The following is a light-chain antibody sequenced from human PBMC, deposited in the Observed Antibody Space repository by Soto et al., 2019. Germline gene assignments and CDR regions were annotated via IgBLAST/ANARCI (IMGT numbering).Light chain of an antibody. J-gene: IGKJ1*01. V-gene: IGKV3-15*01. Sequence: EIVLTQSPGTLSLSPGERATLSCRASQSVSNNYLAWYQQKPGQAPRLLIYGASTRATGIPARFSGSGSGTEFTLTISSLEFEDSAVYYCQQYNNWWTFGQGTKVDIK. CDR1: QSVSNN. CDR3: QQYNNWWT. CDR2: GAS.